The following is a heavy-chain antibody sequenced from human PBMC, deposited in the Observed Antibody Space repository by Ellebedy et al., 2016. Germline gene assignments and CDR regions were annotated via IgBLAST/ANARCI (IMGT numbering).Heavy chain of an antibody. CDR3: ARDGSEWSRDY. J-gene: IGHJ4*02. Sequence: GGSLRLXXAPSGFSFSNYFMTWIRQAPGKGLEWVATIVFSGTATYYSDSVKGRFIISRDNAKNSLFLQMNSLRVEDTAVYYCARDGSEWSRDYWGQGTLVTVSS. D-gene: IGHD3-3*01. CDR2: IVFSGTAT. CDR1: GFSFSNYF. V-gene: IGHV3-21*01.